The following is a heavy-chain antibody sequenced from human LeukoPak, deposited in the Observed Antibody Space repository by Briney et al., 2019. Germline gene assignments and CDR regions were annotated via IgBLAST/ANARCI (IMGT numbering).Heavy chain of an antibody. J-gene: IGHJ5*02. Sequence: ASVKVSCKASGYTFTGYYMHWVRQAPGQGLEWMGRINPNSGGTNYAQKFQGRVTMTGDTSISTAYMELSRLRSDDTAVYYCARGANYYDSSGSSNWLDPWGRGTLVTVSS. D-gene: IGHD3-22*01. CDR3: ARGANYYDSSGSSNWLDP. CDR1: GYTFTGYY. V-gene: IGHV1-2*06. CDR2: INPNSGGT.